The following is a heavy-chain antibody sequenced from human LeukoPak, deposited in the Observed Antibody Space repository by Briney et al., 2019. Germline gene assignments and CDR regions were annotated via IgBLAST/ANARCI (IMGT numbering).Heavy chain of an antibody. D-gene: IGHD3-3*01. J-gene: IGHJ6*02. V-gene: IGHV3-23*01. Sequence: GGSLRLSCAASGFTFSNYAMSWVRQAPGKGLEWVSAISGSGGSTYYADSVKGRFTISRDNSKNTLYLQMNSLRAEDTAVYYCARDKYDFWSGYPIYYGMDVWGQGTTVTVSS. CDR3: ARDKYDFWSGYPIYYGMDV. CDR2: ISGSGGST. CDR1: GFTFSNYA.